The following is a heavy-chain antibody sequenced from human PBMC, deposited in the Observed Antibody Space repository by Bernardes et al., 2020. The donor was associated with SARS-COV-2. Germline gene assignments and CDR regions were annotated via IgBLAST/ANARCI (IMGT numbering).Heavy chain of an antibody. Sequence: GGSLRLSCAASGFTFSSYGMTWVRQSPGKGLEWLAVISYDGSNKYYADSVKGRFTISRDNSKNTLYLQMNSLRAEDTAVYYCSGSLSYYGMDVWGQGTTVTVSS. D-gene: IGHD6-13*01. V-gene: IGHV3-30*03. CDR3: SGSLSYYGMDV. CDR2: ISYDGSNK. CDR1: GFTFSSYG. J-gene: IGHJ6*02.